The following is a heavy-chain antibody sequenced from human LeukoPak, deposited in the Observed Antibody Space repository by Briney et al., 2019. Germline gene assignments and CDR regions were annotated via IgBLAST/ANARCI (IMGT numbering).Heavy chain of an antibody. CDR1: GYTFTGYY. V-gene: IGHV1-2*02. D-gene: IGHD2-21*01. CDR3: AREGAFCGGDCYSDY. CDR2: INPNSGGT. J-gene: IGHJ4*02. Sequence: ASVKVSCRASGYTFTGYYIHWVRQAPGQGLEWMGWINPNSGGTKFAQKFQGRVTMTRDTSISSTSMELSRLTSDDTAVYYCAREGAFCGGDCYSDYWGQGTLVTVSS.